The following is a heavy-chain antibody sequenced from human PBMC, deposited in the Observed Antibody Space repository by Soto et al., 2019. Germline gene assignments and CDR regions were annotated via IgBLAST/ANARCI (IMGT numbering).Heavy chain of an antibody. CDR2: IYYSGST. D-gene: IGHD6-19*01. V-gene: IGHV4-39*01. Sequence: QLQLQESGPGLVKPSETLSLTCTVSGGSISSSSYYWGWIRQPPGKGLEWIGSIYYSGSTYYNPSLKSRVTISVDTSKNQFSLKLSSVTAADTAVYYGARHAVHSSGFNDYWGQGTLVTVSS. CDR3: ARHAVHSSGFNDY. J-gene: IGHJ4*02. CDR1: GGSISSSSYY.